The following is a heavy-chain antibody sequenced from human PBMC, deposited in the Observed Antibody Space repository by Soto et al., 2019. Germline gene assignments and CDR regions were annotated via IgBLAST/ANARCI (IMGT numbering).Heavy chain of an antibody. D-gene: IGHD3-16*01. V-gene: IGHV1-46*01. Sequence: QVQLVQSGAEVKKPGASVKLSCKASGYTFTDFYVHWVRQAPGQGLEWMGFVNPSGGGATYSQNFQGTITMTRDSSTSTTFMELSSLRSEDTAVYFCARDRFDYTTNNPHLWGQGTLVTVSS. CDR3: ARDRFDYTTNNPHL. CDR1: GYTFTDFY. CDR2: VNPSGGGA. J-gene: IGHJ5*02.